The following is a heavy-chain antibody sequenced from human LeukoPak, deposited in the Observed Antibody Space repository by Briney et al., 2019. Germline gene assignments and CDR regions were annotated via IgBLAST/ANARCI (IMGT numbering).Heavy chain of an antibody. D-gene: IGHD1-1*01. CDR3: ARGFYWNFDY. CDR1: GASISSSDRY. J-gene: IGHJ4*02. CDR2: IYYSGIT. Sequence: SETLSLTCTVSGASISSSDRYWGWIRQPPGKGLEWIGSIYYSGITYHNPSLKSRVTISVDTSNNQFSLKLRSMTAADTAVYYCARGFYWNFDYWGQGTLVTVSS. V-gene: IGHV4-39*07.